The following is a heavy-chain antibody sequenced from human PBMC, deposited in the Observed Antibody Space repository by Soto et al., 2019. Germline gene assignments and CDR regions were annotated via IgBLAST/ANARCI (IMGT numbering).Heavy chain of an antibody. CDR2: CHNSGVT. J-gene: IGHJ4*02. V-gene: IGHV4-39*01. Sequence: SETLSLTCTVTGGSISSSNYFWGWIRQSPVKGLEWIGSCHNSGVTYYNPSLKSRATVDMSKNQISLKLSSVTAADTALYYCATTGSGYPYWGRGTLVTVSS. CDR3: ATTGSGYPY. CDR1: GGSISSSNYF. D-gene: IGHD3-22*01.